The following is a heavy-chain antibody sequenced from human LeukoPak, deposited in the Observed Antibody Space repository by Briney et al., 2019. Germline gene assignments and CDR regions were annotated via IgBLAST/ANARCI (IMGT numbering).Heavy chain of an antibody. V-gene: IGHV3-7*01. CDR2: MNQDGSEK. J-gene: IGHJ6*02. D-gene: IGHD3-16*01. Sequence: GGSLRLSCAASGFTFSDSWMSWVRQAPGKGLEWVANMNQDGSEKDYVDSVKGRFTISRDNARNSLYLQMGSLRAEDTAVYYCTTYTHWVAGDVWGQGTTVTVSS. CDR3: TTYTHWVAGDV. CDR1: GFTFSDSW.